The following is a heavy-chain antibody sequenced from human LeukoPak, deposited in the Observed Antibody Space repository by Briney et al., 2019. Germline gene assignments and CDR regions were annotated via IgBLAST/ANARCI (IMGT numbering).Heavy chain of an antibody. CDR2: FDYRGST. D-gene: IGHD2-15*01. CDR1: GGSISSNTYY. Sequence: PSETLSLTCAVSGGSISSNTYYWGWIRQPPGKGLGRIGSFDYRGSTYYNPSVQSRVTIFEDTSKNQFSLKLTSVTAADTAVYYCARHLGGSYYSPFDYWGRGTLVTVSS. V-gene: IGHV4-39*01. J-gene: IGHJ4*02. CDR3: ARHLGGSYYSPFDY.